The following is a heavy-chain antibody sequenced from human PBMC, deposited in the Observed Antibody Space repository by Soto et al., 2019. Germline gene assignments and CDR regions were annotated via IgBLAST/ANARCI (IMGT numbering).Heavy chain of an antibody. Sequence: SETLSLTCTVSGGSVSSTSYYWTWIRQPPGKGLEWIGYIHYIGSTNYNPSLQSRVAMSAATSKNHFSLKLSSVTAADTAVYYCAREWEHLYFDYWGTGAMVRVS. CDR2: IHYIGST. J-gene: IGHJ4*02. CDR3: AREWEHLYFDY. CDR1: GGSVSSTSYY. V-gene: IGHV4-61*01. D-gene: IGHD1-26*01.